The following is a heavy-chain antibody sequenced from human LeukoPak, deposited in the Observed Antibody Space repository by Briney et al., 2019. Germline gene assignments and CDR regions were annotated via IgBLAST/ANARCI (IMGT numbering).Heavy chain of an antibody. CDR2: ISGRGDNT. D-gene: IGHD4-23*01. J-gene: IGHJ4*02. Sequence: GGSLRLSCAASGFTFSGYAMSWVRQAPRKGLEWVSGISGRGDNTYYADSVKGRFTISRDNSKNTLRLQMNSLRDEDTAVYYCEKRVQGNTGPFHCWGQGTLASVSS. V-gene: IGHV3-23*01. CDR3: EKRVQGNTGPFHC. CDR1: GFTFSGYA.